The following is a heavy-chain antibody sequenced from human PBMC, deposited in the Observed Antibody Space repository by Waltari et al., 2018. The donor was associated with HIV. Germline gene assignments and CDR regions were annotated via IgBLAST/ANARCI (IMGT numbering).Heavy chain of an antibody. V-gene: IGHV3-9*01. J-gene: IGHJ5*01. Sequence: EVQLVESGGGLVQPGRYLRLSCAAYGFTFDDYPIHWVRQSPGKGLECVSGISWNSGITDYGDSVKGRFTISRDNAKNSLYLQMNSLTVEDTAFYYCAKGGSHLTIFEAWFDSWGQGTLVTVSS. CDR2: ISWNSGIT. CDR3: AKGGSHLTIFEAWFDS. D-gene: IGHD3-3*01. CDR1: GFTFDDYP.